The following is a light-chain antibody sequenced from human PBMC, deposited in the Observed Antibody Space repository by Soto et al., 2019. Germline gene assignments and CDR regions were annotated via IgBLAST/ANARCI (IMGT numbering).Light chain of an antibody. J-gene: IGKJ3*01. Sequence: DIVLTQSPGTLSLSPGERATLSCRASQSINSRYLSWYQQKPGQAPRLLIYGASSRATGLPDRFSGSGSGTDFTLTISRLEPEDFAVYYCQQFGSSPGFTFGPGTKVDIK. CDR1: QSINSRY. CDR2: GAS. V-gene: IGKV3-20*01. CDR3: QQFGSSPGFT.